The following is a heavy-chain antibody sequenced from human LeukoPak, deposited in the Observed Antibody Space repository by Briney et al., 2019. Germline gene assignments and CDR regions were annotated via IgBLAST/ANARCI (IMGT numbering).Heavy chain of an antibody. V-gene: IGHV3-23*01. CDR1: GFTFSSYA. CDR2: ISGSGGST. D-gene: IGHD1-14*01. Sequence: GGSLRLSCAASGFTFSSYAMSWVRQAPGKGLEWVSAISGSGGSTYYADSVKGRFTVSRDNSKNTLYLQMNSLRAEDTAVYYCAKVSGGGLYYDGMDVWGQGTTVTVSS. CDR3: AKVSGGGLYYDGMDV. J-gene: IGHJ6*02.